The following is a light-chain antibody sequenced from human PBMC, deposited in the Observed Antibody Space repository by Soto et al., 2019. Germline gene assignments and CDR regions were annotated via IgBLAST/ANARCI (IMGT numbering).Light chain of an antibody. Sequence: QSVLTQPPSASGSPGQSVTISCTGTSSDVGGYDYVSWYRQHPGKAPKLMIYEVTIRPSGVSDRFSGSKSGNTASLTVSGLQAEDEADYYCSSYTGGNPSYVFGTGTKVTVL. CDR2: EVT. V-gene: IGLV2-8*01. J-gene: IGLJ1*01. CDR3: SSYTGGNPSYV. CDR1: SSDVGGYDY.